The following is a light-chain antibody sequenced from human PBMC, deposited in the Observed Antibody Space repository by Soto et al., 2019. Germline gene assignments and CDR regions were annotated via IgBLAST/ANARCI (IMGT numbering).Light chain of an antibody. CDR2: DDN. CDR1: SSNIGGNS. CDR3: GSWDSSLSAYV. V-gene: IGLV1-51*01. J-gene: IGLJ1*01. Sequence: QSVLTQTPSVSAAPGQKLTISCSGSSSNIGGNSVSWYQQLPGTAPKLLIYDDNKRPSGIPDRFSGSKSGTSATLGITGFQTGDEADYYCGSWDSSLSAYVFGTGTKVT.